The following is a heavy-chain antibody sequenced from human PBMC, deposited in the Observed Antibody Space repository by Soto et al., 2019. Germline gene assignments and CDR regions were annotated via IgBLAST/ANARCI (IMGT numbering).Heavy chain of an antibody. CDR3: ARGRYSGYDGYFQH. V-gene: IGHV1-3*05. Sequence: QVQLVQSGAEEKKPGASVKVSCKASGYTFTSYTMHWVRQAPGQRLEWMGWINAGNGNTKYSQKFQGRVTITRDTSASTAYMELSSLRSEDTAVYYCARGRYSGYDGYFQHWGQGTLVTVSS. J-gene: IGHJ1*01. CDR1: GYTFTSYT. CDR2: INAGNGNT. D-gene: IGHD5-12*01.